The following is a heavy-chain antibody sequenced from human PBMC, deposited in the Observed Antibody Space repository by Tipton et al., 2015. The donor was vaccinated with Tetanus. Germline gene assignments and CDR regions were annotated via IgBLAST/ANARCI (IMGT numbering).Heavy chain of an antibody. CDR1: GYTFTGYY. CDR2: INPNSGGT. V-gene: IGHV1-2*02. Sequence: QSGAEVKKPGASVKVSCKASGYTFTGYYMHWVRQAPGQGLEWMGWINPNSGGTNYAQKFQGRVTMTRDTSISTAYMEPSRLRSDDTAVYYCARARDGITMIVVLDYWGQGTLVTVSS. CDR3: ARARDGITMIVVLDY. J-gene: IGHJ4*02. D-gene: IGHD3-22*01.